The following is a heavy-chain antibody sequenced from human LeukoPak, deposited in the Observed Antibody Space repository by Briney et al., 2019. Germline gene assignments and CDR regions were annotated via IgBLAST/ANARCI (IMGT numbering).Heavy chain of an antibody. Sequence: GGSLRLSCAASGFTFSSYAMHWVRQAPGKGLEWVSAISGSGGSTYYADSVKGRFTISRDNSKNTLYLQMNSLRAEDTAVYYCAKDTNEGSALDVWGKGTTVTVSS. CDR2: ISGSGGST. J-gene: IGHJ6*04. CDR1: GFTFSSYA. D-gene: IGHD1-1*01. V-gene: IGHV3-23*01. CDR3: AKDTNEGSALDV.